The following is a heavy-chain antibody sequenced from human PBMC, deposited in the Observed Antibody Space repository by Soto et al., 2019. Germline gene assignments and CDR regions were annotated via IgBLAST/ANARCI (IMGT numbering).Heavy chain of an antibody. CDR2: ISSSGDST. J-gene: IGHJ4*02. D-gene: IGHD3-10*01. Sequence: EVELLESGGGLAQPGGSLRLSCAASGFIFSSYAMTWVRQAPGKGLEWVSTISSSGDSTYYADSVKGRLTISRDNSKNTLYLQMNSLRAEDTAAYYCTNRLYYNSGSFEYWGQGTLVTVSS. CDR1: GFIFSSYA. CDR3: TNRLYYNSGSFEY. V-gene: IGHV3-23*01.